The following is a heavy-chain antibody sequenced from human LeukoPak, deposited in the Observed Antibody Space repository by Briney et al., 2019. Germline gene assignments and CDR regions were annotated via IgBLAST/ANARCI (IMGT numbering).Heavy chain of an antibody. CDR1: GGTFSSYT. CDR3: ASGERKGARVY. V-gene: IGHV1-69*02. J-gene: IGHJ4*02. D-gene: IGHD1-26*01. CDR2: IIPILGIA. Sequence: SVMVSCKASGGTFSSYTISWVRQAPGQGLEWMGRIIPILGIANYAQKFQGRVTITADKSTSTAYMELSSLRSEDTAVYYCASGERKGARVYWGQGTLVTVSS.